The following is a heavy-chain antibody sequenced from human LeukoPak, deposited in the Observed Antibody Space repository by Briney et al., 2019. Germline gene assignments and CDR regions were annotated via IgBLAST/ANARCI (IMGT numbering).Heavy chain of an antibody. Sequence: SETLSLTCAVYGGSFSGYYWSWSRQPPRKGLEWIGEINHSGSTNYNPSLKSRVTISVDTSKNQFSLKLSSVTAADTAVYYCARARGYSSGSLTRFFDYWGQGTLVTVSS. CDR2: INHSGST. CDR3: ARARGYSSGSLTRFFDY. CDR1: GGSFSGYY. D-gene: IGHD6-19*01. V-gene: IGHV4-34*01. J-gene: IGHJ4*02.